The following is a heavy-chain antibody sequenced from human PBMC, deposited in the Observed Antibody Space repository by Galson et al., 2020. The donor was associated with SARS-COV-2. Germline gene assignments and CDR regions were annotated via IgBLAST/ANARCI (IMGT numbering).Heavy chain of an antibody. CDR1: GDSVSTNSAA. Sequence: SETLSLTCGISGDSVSTNSAAWNWIRQSPSRGLDWLGRTYYRSQWNHDYALSLRSRITINPDTSKNQVSLHLNSVTPEDTAVYYCARDLGGYCSSTSCPGPIDLWGQGTLVTVSS. J-gene: IGHJ5*02. V-gene: IGHV6-1*01. CDR3: ARDLGGYCSSTSCPGPIDL. CDR2: TYYRSQWNH. D-gene: IGHD2-2*01.